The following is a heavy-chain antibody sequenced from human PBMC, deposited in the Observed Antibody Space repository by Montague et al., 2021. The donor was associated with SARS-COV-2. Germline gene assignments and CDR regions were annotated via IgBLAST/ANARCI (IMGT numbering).Heavy chain of an antibody. V-gene: IGHV4-59*01. D-gene: IGHD5-18*01. CDR2: IYDTGNT. Sequence: SETLSLTCTVSGGSISGYYWSWIRQPPGKGPEWIGNIYDTGNTNYNPSLKSRVTISEDTSKNQFSLRLTSVTAADTAVYYCARDFRLQLWQTNYYFGFWGRGTLVSVSS. CDR1: GGSISGYY. J-gene: IGHJ2*01. CDR3: ARDFRLQLWQTNYYFGF.